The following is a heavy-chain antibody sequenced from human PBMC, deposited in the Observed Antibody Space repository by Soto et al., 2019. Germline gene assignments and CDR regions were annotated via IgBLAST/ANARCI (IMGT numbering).Heavy chain of an antibody. Sequence: SETLSLTCTVVCGSISSSSYFWGWIRQPPGKGLEWIGSIYYSGSTYYNPSLKSRVTVSVDTSKNQFSLKLSSVTAADTAVYYCARHPSNFWFDPWGQGTLVTVS. D-gene: IGHD4-4*01. V-gene: IGHV4-39*01. CDR3: ARHPSNFWFDP. J-gene: IGHJ5*02. CDR2: IYYSGST. CDR1: CGSISSSSYF.